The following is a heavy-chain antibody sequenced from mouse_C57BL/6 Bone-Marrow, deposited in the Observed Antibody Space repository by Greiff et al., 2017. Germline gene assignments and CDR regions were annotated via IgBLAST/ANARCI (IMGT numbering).Heavy chain of an antibody. J-gene: IGHJ1*03. Sequence: VQLQQSGPELVKPGASVKISCKASGYTFTDYYMNWVKQSHGKSLEWIGDINPNNGGTSYNQKFKGKATLTVDKSSSTAYMELRSLTSEDSAVYYCARTNYGSSSLYWYFDVWGTGTTSPSPQ. D-gene: IGHD1-1*01. CDR2: INPNNGGT. V-gene: IGHV1-26*01. CDR1: GYTFTDYY. CDR3: ARTNYGSSSLYWYFDV.